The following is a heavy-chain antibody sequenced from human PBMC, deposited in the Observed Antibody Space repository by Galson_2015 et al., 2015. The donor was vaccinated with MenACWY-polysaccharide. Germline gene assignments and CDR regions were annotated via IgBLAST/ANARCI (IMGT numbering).Heavy chain of an antibody. Sequence: SLRLSCAASGFTFSNFWMHWVRHAPGKGLVWVSRINTDGRTTTYADSVKGRFTISRDDAKNTVYLQMNSLRDEDTAAYYCAKSLTILDYWGQGTLVTVSS. D-gene: IGHD2-21*01. V-gene: IGHV3-74*01. CDR2: INTDGRTT. J-gene: IGHJ4*02. CDR1: GFTFSNFW. CDR3: AKSLTILDY.